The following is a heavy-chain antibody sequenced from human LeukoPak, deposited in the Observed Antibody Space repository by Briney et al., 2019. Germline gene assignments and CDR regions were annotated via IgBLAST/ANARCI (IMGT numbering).Heavy chain of an antibody. V-gene: IGHV4-39*07. CDR3: ARVVPYPPRSYDTSGYYLDY. J-gene: IGHJ4*02. D-gene: IGHD3-22*01. Sequence: SETLSLTCTVSGASISSSTYYWGWIRQPPGKGLEWIGTVYYSGSTYYNPSLKSRVTISVDTSKNQFSLKLSSVTAADTAVYYCARVVPYPPRSYDTSGYYLDYWGQGTLVTVSS. CDR1: GASISSSTYY. CDR2: VYYSGST.